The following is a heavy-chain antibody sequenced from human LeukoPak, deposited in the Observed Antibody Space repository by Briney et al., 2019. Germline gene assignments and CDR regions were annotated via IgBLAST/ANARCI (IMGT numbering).Heavy chain of an antibody. J-gene: IGHJ4*02. CDR3: AKDRSCIYDVFHGDIDY. CDR1: GFIFSSYA. V-gene: IGHV3-23*01. D-gene: IGHD2-8*01. Sequence: GGSLRLSCAASGFIFSSYAMSWVRQAPRKGLEWVSTISGSGGSTYYADSVKGRFTISRDNSKNTAYRQMNSLRAEDTAVYYWAKDRSCIYDVFHGDIDYWGQGTLVTVSS. CDR2: ISGSGGST.